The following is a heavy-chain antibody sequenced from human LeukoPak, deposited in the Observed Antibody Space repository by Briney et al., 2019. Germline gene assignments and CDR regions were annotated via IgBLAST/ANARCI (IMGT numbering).Heavy chain of an antibody. V-gene: IGHV1-18*01. Sequence: ASVKVSCTASGFTFTGHGFNWVRQAPGQGLEWMAWISAYNGNTNYAQKVQGRVTVTTDTSTRTAYMELRGLTSDDTAVYYCARGAVAHFDYWGQGTLVTVSS. CDR1: GFTFTGHG. D-gene: IGHD6-19*01. J-gene: IGHJ4*02. CDR3: ARGAVAHFDY. CDR2: ISAYNGNT.